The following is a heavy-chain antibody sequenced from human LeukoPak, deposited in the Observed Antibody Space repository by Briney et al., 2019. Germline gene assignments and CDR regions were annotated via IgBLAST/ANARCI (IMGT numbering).Heavy chain of an antibody. J-gene: IGHJ5*02. D-gene: IGHD4-11*01. V-gene: IGHV1-69*13. CDR2: IIPIFGTA. CDR3: ARGTYSNYEGWFDP. CDR1: RGTFSSYA. Sequence: SVKVSCKASRGTFSSYAISWVRQAPGQGLEWMGGIIPIFGTANYAQKFQGRVTITADESTSTAYMELSSLRSEDTAVYYCARGTYSNYEGWFDPWGQGTLVTASS.